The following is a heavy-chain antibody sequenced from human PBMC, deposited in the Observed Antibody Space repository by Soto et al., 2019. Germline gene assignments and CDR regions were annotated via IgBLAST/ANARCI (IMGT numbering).Heavy chain of an antibody. V-gene: IGHV1-3*01. D-gene: IGHD3-10*01. CDR3: ARVGSGSVIMEY. J-gene: IGHJ4*02. CDR1: GYTFTSYA. Sequence: ASVKVSCKASGYTFTSYAMHWVRQAPGQRLEWMGWINAGNGNTKYSQKFQGRVTITRDTSASTAYMELSSLRSEDTAVYYCARVGSGSVIMEYWGQGTLVTVSS. CDR2: INAGNGNT.